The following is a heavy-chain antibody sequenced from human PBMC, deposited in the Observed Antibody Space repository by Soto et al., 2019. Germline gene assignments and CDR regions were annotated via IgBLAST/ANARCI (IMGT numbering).Heavy chain of an antibody. D-gene: IGHD3-22*01. CDR2: ISNDGSNK. J-gene: IGHJ4*02. Sequence: GGSLRLSCAASGFTFSSYAMHWVRQAPGKGLEWVAVISNDGSNKYYADSVKGRFTISRDNSKNTLYLQMNSLRAEDTAVYYCARGGDSSGYYYLTNGGDYWGQGTLVTVSS. V-gene: IGHV3-30-3*01. CDR3: ARGGDSSGYYYLTNGGDY. CDR1: GFTFSSYA.